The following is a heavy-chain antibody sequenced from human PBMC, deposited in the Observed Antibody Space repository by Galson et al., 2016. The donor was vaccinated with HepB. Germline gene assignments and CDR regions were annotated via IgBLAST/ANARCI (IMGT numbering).Heavy chain of an antibody. CDR2: IYPDDSDT. CDR1: GSTFSGYW. D-gene: IGHD3-3*01. V-gene: IGHV5-51*01. J-gene: IGHJ4*02. CDR3: ARLPRRAVNSVFGKLNHQAY. Sequence: QSGAEVKKPGESLKISCRGSGSTFSGYWIAWVRQMPGKGLECMGVIYPDDSDTRYSPSFQGHVTISANRSLSTAYLQWSSLKASDTAMYYCARLPRRAVNSVFGKLNHQAYWGQGSLVTVSS.